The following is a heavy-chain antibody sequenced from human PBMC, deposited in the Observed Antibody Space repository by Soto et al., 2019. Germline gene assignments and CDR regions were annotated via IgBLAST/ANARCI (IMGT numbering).Heavy chain of an antibody. Sequence: QVQLVQSGAELKKPGSSVKVSCKASGDTFSGYPINWVRQAPGEGLEWMGRIIPVFGTTNDAQRFEGRVTFTADESTTTAYMELRGLLFEDTAVYYCARDGGFGALKYWGPGTLVTVSS. CDR1: GDTFSGYP. J-gene: IGHJ4*02. CDR2: IIPVFGTT. V-gene: IGHV1-69*18. CDR3: ARDGGFGALKY. D-gene: IGHD3-10*01.